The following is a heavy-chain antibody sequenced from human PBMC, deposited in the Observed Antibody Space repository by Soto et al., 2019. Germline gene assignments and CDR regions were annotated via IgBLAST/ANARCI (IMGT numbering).Heavy chain of an antibody. CDR3: ARGRGGVQH. Sequence: PSETLSLTCAVSGGSISSGYYWSWIRQPPGKGLEWIGELNDSGGTNYNASLKSRVSISGDTSKNQFSLKLSIVTAAYTDVYYCARGRGGVQHWGQGTLVTVS. CDR1: GGSISSGYY. J-gene: IGHJ1*01. D-gene: IGHD3-3*01. V-gene: IGHV4-34*01. CDR2: LNDSGGT.